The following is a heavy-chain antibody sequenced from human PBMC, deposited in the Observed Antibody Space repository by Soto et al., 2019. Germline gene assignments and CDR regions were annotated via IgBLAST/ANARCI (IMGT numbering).Heavy chain of an antibody. CDR2: VSSRSTST. Sequence: GGSLRLSCAASGFTFSDYYMTWIRQAPGKGLEWVSYVSSRSTSTNYADSMKGRFTISRDNAKNSLYLQMNSLRAADTAVYYCARPTVVTGFDPWGQGTLVTVSS. D-gene: IGHD2-15*01. CDR3: ARPTVVTGFDP. CDR1: GFTFSDYY. J-gene: IGHJ5*02. V-gene: IGHV3-11*06.